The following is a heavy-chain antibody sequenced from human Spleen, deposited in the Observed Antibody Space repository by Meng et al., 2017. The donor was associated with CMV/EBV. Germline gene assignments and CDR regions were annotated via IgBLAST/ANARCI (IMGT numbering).Heavy chain of an antibody. D-gene: IGHD3-22*01. CDR1: GFTFSVYS. J-gene: IGHJ4*02. V-gene: IGHV3-21*01. Sequence: GESLKISCTASGFTFSVYSIHWVRQAPGKGLEWVSSISSSSSYIYYADSVKGRFTISRDNAKNSLYLQMNSLRAEDTAVYYCAGGPYYYDSSGYSYWGQGTLVTVSS. CDR3: AGGPYYYDSSGYSY. CDR2: ISSSSSYI.